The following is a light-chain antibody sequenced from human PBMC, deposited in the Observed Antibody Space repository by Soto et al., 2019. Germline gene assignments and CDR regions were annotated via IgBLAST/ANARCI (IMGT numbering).Light chain of an antibody. V-gene: IGLV2-18*02. Sequence: QSALTQPPSVAGSPGRSVTISCPGTSIDVGSYNRVSWYQQPPATAPKLIIYEVTNRPSGVPVRFSGSKSANMASLTISGLQAEDEADYYCASYTSSRVWVFGGGTKLTVL. CDR2: EVT. J-gene: IGLJ3*02. CDR1: SIDVGSYNR. CDR3: ASYTSSRVWV.